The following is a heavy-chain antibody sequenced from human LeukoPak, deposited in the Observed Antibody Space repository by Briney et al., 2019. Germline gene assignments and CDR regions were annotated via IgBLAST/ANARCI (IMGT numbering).Heavy chain of an antibody. CDR3: ARADYGDYEYYFDY. CDR1: GGTFSSYA. D-gene: IGHD4-17*01. V-gene: IGHV1-69*05. J-gene: IGHJ4*02. Sequence: SVKVSCKASGGTFSSYAISWVRQAPGQGLEWMGRIIPIFGTANYAQKFQGRVTMTRDTSTSTVYMELSSLRSEDTAVYYCARADYGDYEYYFDYWGQGTLVTVSS. CDR2: IIPIFGTA.